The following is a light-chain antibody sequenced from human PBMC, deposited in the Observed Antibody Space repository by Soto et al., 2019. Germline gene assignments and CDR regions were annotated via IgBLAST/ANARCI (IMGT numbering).Light chain of an antibody. CDR3: QKYHLSWT. J-gene: IGKJ1*01. V-gene: IGKV1-5*03. Sequence: DIQMTQSPSTLPASVGDRVTITCRASQPISDWLAWYQQKPGKVPKLLIYNASSLDSGVPSRFSASGSGTEFSLTISSLQLDVFATYYYQKYHLSWTFGQGTKVDIK. CDR1: QPISDW. CDR2: NAS.